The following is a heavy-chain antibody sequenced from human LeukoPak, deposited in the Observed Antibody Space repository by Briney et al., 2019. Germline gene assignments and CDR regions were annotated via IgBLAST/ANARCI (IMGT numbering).Heavy chain of an antibody. J-gene: IGHJ4*02. D-gene: IGHD2-2*01. CDR2: INHSGST. Sequence: PSETLSLTCAVYGGSFSGYYWSWIRQPPGKGLEWIGEINHSGSTNYNPSLKSRVTISVDTSKNQFSLKLSSVTAADTAVYYCAPAPRYCSSTSCIADWGQGTLVTVSS. V-gene: IGHV4-34*01. CDR1: GGSFSGYY. CDR3: APAPRYCSSTSCIAD.